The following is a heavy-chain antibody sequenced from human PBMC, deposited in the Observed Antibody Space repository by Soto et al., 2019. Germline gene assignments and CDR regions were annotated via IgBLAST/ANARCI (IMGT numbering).Heavy chain of an antibody. CDR1: GYSFTRYW. Sequence: GESLKISCKGSGYSFTRYWISWVRQMPGKGLEWMGRIDPSDSYTNYGPSFQGHVTMSVDKSTSTAYLQWSSLKASDTAMYYCARMDGLVRGITKNWFDPWGQGTLVPVSS. CDR3: ARMDGLVRGITKNWFDP. V-gene: IGHV5-10-1*01. J-gene: IGHJ5*02. D-gene: IGHD3-10*01. CDR2: IDPSDSYT.